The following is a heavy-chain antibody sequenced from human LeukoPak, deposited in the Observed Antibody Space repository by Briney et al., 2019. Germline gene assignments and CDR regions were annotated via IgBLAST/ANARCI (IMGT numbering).Heavy chain of an antibody. CDR1: GFSFNFYS. D-gene: IGHD5-12*01. Sequence: HPGGSLRLSCVASGFSFNFYSMNWVRQAPGKGLEWISYTSTADSTIFYADSVKGRFTISRDNSKNTLYLQMNSLRAEDTAVYYCAKGVATIDGTSFFDYWGQGTLVTVSS. CDR2: TSTADSTI. V-gene: IGHV3-48*01. J-gene: IGHJ4*02. CDR3: AKGVATIDGTSFFDY.